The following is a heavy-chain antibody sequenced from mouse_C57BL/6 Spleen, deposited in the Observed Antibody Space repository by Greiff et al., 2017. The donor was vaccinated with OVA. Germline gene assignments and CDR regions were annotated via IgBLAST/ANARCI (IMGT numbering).Heavy chain of an antibody. V-gene: IGHV5-17*01. D-gene: IGHD2-2*01. CDR2: ISSGSSTI. CDR3: ARRSTMVTGEFAY. CDR1: GFTFSDYG. Sequence: EVQLVESGGGLVKPGGSLKLSCAASGFTFSDYGMHWVRQAPEKGLEWVAYISSGSSTIYYADTVKGRFTISRDNAKNTLFLQMTSLRSEDTAMYYCARRSTMVTGEFAYWGQGTLVTVSA. J-gene: IGHJ3*01.